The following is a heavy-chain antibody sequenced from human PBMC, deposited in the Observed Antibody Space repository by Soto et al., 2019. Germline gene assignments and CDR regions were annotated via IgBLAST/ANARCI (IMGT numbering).Heavy chain of an antibody. V-gene: IGHV4-30-4*01. CDR1: GVSISGFDYY. J-gene: IGHJ4*02. Sequence: QVQLQESGPGLVKPSQTVSLTCTVSGVSISGFDYYWSWFRQSPGEGLEWIGHMFDGGRTYYKPSLESRVTMSVDISENQFSLKLTSASAADTGVYFCARGRTLTGSDLSRRDYLDFWGRGTRVTVSS. D-gene: IGHD3-9*01. CDR3: ARGRTLTGSDLSRRDYLDF. CDR2: MFDGGRT.